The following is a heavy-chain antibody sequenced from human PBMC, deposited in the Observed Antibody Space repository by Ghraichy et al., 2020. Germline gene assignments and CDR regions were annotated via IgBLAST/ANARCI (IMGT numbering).Heavy chain of an antibody. CDR2: IIPIFGSA. D-gene: IGHD2-2*01. Sequence: SVKVSCKASGGTFRSYVIGWVRQAPGQGLEWMGGIIPIFGSADYAQKFQGRVTITADESSNTAYMELSSLRSEDTAVYFCATAIDHCTSTSCYDYWGQGTLVTVSS. J-gene: IGHJ4*02. CDR1: GGTFRSYV. CDR3: ATAIDHCTSTSCYDY. V-gene: IGHV1-69*13.